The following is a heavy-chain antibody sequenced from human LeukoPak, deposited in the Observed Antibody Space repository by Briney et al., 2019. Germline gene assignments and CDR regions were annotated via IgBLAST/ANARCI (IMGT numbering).Heavy chain of an antibody. J-gene: IGHJ4*02. CDR1: GYTFTSYG. CDR2: ISAYNGNT. Sequence: ASAKVSCKASGYTFTSYGISWVRQAPGQGLEWMGWISAYNGNTNYAQKLQGRVTMTTDTSTSTAYMELRSLRSDDTAVYYCARDLLTGYDILTGYPPLAYWGQGTLVTVSS. CDR3: ARDLLTGYDILTGYPPLAY. V-gene: IGHV1-18*04. D-gene: IGHD3-9*01.